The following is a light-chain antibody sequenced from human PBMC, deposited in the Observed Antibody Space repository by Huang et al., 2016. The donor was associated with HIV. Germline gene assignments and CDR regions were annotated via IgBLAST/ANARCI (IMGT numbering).Light chain of an antibody. CDR1: QDISIW. J-gene: IGKJ5*01. CDR3: LQADISPRS. Sequence: DIQMTQSPSSVSASEGDTVTITCRASQDISIWLAWYQKKPREAPTLLIRSASILVSGVPSRFSGSAAGTNFSLTINGLRPDDFATYYCLQADISPRSFGQGTRLDIQ. CDR2: SAS. V-gene: IGKV1-12*01.